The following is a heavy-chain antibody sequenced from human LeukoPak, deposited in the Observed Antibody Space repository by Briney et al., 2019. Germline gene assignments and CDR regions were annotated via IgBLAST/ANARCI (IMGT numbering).Heavy chain of an antibody. CDR1: GGSISSYY. CDR3: ARAGGWLFDY. V-gene: IGHV4-59*01. J-gene: IGHJ4*02. Sequence: SETLSLTCTVSGGSISSYYWSWIRQPPGKGLEWIGYIYYSGSTNYNPSLKSRVTISVDTSKNQFSLKLSSVAAADTAVYYCARAGGWLFDYWGQGTLVTVSS. CDR2: IYYSGST. D-gene: IGHD5-12*01.